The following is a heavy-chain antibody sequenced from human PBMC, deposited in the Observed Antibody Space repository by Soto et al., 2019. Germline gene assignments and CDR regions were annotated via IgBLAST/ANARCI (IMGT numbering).Heavy chain of an antibody. CDR1: GYTFTSYG. J-gene: IGHJ5*02. V-gene: IGHV1-18*01. CDR2: ISAYKGNT. CDR3: ARVVGALGHAFDP. D-gene: IGHD1-26*01. Sequence: ASVKVSCKASGYTFTSYGISWVRHAPGQGLEWMGRISAYKGNTNYAQKLQGRVTMTTDTSTSTAYMELRSLRSDDTAVYYCARVVGALGHAFDPWGQGTLVNVSS.